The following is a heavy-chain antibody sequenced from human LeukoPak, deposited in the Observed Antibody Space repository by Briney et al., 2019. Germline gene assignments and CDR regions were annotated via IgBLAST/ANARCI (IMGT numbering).Heavy chain of an antibody. J-gene: IGHJ4*02. CDR1: GFTFDDYG. D-gene: IGHD3-10*01. CDR2: INWNGGIT. Sequence: GGSLRLSCAASGFTFDDYGMSWVRQAPGKGLEWVSGINWNGGITGYADSVKGRFTISRDNAKNSLYLQMNSLRAEDTALYYCAREHYYGSGSYYLPHWGQGILVTVSS. V-gene: IGHV3-20*04. CDR3: AREHYYGSGSYYLPH.